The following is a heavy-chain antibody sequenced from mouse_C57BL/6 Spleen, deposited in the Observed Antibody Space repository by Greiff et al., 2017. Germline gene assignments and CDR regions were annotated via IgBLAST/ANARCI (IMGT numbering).Heavy chain of an antibody. Sequence: VQLQQSGAELVRPGASVKLSCTASGFNIKDDYMHWVKQRPEQGLEWIGWIDPENGDTEYASKFQGKATITADTSSNTAYLQLSSLTSEDTAVYYCTTPSGYDRIPFAYWGQGTLVTVSA. CDR1: GFNIKDDY. V-gene: IGHV14-4*01. CDR2: IDPENGDT. D-gene: IGHD2-2*01. CDR3: TTPSGYDRIPFAY. J-gene: IGHJ3*01.